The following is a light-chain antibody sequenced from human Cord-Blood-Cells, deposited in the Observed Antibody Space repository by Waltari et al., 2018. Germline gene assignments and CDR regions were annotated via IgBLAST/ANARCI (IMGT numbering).Light chain of an antibody. Sequence: DIQMTQSPSSLSASVRDRVTITCRASQSISRYLNWYQQKPGKAPKLLIYAASSLQSGVPSRFSGSGSGTDFTITINRLQPEDFATYCLQQSYSTPYNFGQGTKRGIK. CDR3: QQSYSTPYN. V-gene: IGKV1-39*01. CDR1: QSISRY. CDR2: AAS. J-gene: IGKJ2*01.